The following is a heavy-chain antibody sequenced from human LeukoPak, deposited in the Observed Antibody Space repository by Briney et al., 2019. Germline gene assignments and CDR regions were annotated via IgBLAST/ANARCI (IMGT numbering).Heavy chain of an antibody. J-gene: IGHJ4*02. CDR3: ARGGLSSGWYG. CDR1: GGSISSYY. V-gene: IGHV4-59*01. D-gene: IGHD6-19*01. CDR2: SFFSGST. Sequence: KPSETLSLTCTVSGGSISSYYWSWIRQPPGKGLEWIGYSFFSGSTNDNPSLKSRVTISLDMSKNQFSLRLNSVTAADTAVYYCARGGLSSGWYGWGQGTLVTVSS.